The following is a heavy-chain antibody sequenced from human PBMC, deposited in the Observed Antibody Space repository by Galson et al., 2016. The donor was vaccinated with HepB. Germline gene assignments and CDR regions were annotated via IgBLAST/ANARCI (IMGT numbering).Heavy chain of an antibody. CDR2: IWWDGSRT. CDR1: GFTFSSYG. Sequence: SLRLSCAASGFTFSSYGMHWVRQAPGKRLEWVAIIWWDGSRTYYADSVKGRFTISRDNSKNTLYLQMSSLRAEDTAVYFCARDSGGEQWPFDYWGQGTLVTVSS. D-gene: IGHD6-19*01. J-gene: IGHJ4*02. CDR3: ARDSGGEQWPFDY. V-gene: IGHV3-33*01.